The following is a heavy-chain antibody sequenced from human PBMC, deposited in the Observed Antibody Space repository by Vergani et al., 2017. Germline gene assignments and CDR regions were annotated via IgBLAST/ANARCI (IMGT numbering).Heavy chain of an antibody. J-gene: IGHJ5*02. CDR2: IYYSGST. Sequence: QVQLQESGPGLVKPSETLCLTCTVSGGSISSYYWSWIRQPPGKGLEWIGYIYYSGSTNYNPSLKSRVTISVDTSKNQFSLKLSSVTAADTAVYYCARVGSSQGTXFEPWGQGTLVAVSS. D-gene: IGHD6-13*01. CDR1: GGSISSYY. V-gene: IGHV4-59*01. CDR3: ARVGSSQGTXFEP.